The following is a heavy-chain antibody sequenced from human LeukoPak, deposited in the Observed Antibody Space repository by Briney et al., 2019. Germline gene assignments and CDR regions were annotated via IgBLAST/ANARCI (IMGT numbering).Heavy chain of an antibody. CDR2: IHYSGST. D-gene: IGHD2-15*01. CDR1: SGSISSYY. Sequence: PSETLSLTCTVSSGSISSYYWSWIRQPPGKGLEWIGYIHYSGSTNYNPSLKSRVSISVETSKNQFSLKLSSVTAADTAVYYCARRAGEYSHPYDYWGQGTLVTVSS. CDR3: ARRAGEYSHPYDY. J-gene: IGHJ4*02. V-gene: IGHV4-59*01.